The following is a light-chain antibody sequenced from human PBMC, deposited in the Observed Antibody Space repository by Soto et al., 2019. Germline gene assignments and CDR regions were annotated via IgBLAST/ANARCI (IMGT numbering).Light chain of an antibody. CDR3: QQRRNWPPYT. Sequence: EIVLTQSPATLSLSPGERATLSCRASQSVSSYLAWYQQKPGQAPRLLIYDASNRATGIPARFSGSGSGTKFTLTISSLEPADVSVYYCQQRRNWPPYTFGQGTKLEIK. CDR1: QSVSSY. CDR2: DAS. J-gene: IGKJ2*01. V-gene: IGKV3-11*01.